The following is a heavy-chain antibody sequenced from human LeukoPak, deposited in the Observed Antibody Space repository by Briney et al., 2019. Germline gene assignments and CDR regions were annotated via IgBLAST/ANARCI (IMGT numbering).Heavy chain of an antibody. Sequence: GGSLRLSCAASGFTFSSYSMNWVRQAPGKGLEWVSSISSSSSYKYYADSVKGRFTISRDNAKNSLYLQMNSLRAEDTAVYYCARGAYSGSPHAFDIWGQGTMVTVSS. CDR3: ARGAYSGSPHAFDI. J-gene: IGHJ3*02. D-gene: IGHD1-26*01. V-gene: IGHV3-21*01. CDR1: GFTFSSYS. CDR2: ISSSSSYK.